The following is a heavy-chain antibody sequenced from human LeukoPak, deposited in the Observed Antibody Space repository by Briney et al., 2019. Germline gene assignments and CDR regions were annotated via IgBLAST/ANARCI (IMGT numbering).Heavy chain of an antibody. Sequence: GESLKISCKGSGYSFTSYWIGWVRQMPGKGLEWMGIIYPGDSDTRYSPSFQGQVTISADKSISTPYLQWSSLKASDTAMYYCARSGSSGYYYLSPTDYWGQGTLVTVSS. CDR2: IYPGDSDT. CDR3: ARSGSSGYYYLSPTDY. J-gene: IGHJ4*02. D-gene: IGHD3-22*01. V-gene: IGHV5-51*01. CDR1: GYSFTSYW.